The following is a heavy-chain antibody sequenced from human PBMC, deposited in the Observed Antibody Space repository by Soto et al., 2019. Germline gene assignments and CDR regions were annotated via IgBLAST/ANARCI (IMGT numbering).Heavy chain of an antibody. D-gene: IGHD3-3*01. V-gene: IGHV3-66*01. Sequence: PGGSLRLSCAAPGFSVSTNYVSWIRQAPEKGLEWVSVVYRSGDTNYADSVKGRFTISRDTSKNTVYLHMNSLRADDTAVYYCAREAVFGLAMHYYYYMDVWGKGTTVTVSS. CDR3: AREAVFGLAMHYYYYMDV. J-gene: IGHJ6*03. CDR1: GFSVSTNY. CDR2: VYRSGDT.